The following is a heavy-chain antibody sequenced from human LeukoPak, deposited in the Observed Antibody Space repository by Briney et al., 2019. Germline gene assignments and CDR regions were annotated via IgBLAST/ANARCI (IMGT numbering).Heavy chain of an antibody. CDR3: ARHLASTIFDP. CDR2: IYHSGST. CDR1: GGSVSSTTYY. D-gene: IGHD5/OR15-5a*01. Sequence: SETLSLTCTVSGGSVSSTTYYWGWIRQPPGKGLEWIGSIYHSGSTYYNPSLKSRVTISVDTSKNQFSLKLSSVTAADTAVYYCARHLASTIFDPWGQGTLVTVSS. J-gene: IGHJ5*02. V-gene: IGHV4-39*01.